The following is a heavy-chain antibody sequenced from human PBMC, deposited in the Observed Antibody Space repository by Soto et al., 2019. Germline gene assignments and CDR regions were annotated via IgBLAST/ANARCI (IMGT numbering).Heavy chain of an antibody. CDR2: IYPGDSDT. J-gene: IGHJ6*02. CDR1: GYSFTSYW. D-gene: IGHD2-15*01. Sequence: LGESLKISCKGSGYSFTSYWIGWVRQMPGKGLEWMGIIYPGDSDTRYSPSFQGQVTISADKSISTAYLQWSSLKASDTAMYYCARTRDCSGGSFYSYYYYGMDVWGQGNTVTVSS. V-gene: IGHV5-51*01. CDR3: ARTRDCSGGSFYSYYYYGMDV.